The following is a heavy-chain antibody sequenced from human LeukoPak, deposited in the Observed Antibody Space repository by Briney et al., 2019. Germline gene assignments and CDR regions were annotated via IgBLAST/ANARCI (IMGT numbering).Heavy chain of an antibody. J-gene: IGHJ6*02. V-gene: IGHV3-43*02. CDR3: AKDSSDSSGYYYYYYGMDV. Sequence: GGSLRLSCAASGFTFDDYAMDWVRQAPGKGLEWVSLISGDGGSTYYADSVKGRFTISRDNSKNSLYLQMNSLRTEDTALYYCAKDSSDSSGYYYYYYGMDVWGQGTTVTVSS. CDR1: GFTFDDYA. CDR2: ISGDGGST. D-gene: IGHD3-22*01.